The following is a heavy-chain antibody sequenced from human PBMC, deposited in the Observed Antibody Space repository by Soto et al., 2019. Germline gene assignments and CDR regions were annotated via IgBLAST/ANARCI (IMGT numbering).Heavy chain of an antibody. CDR3: ARDERGEGIQLWTRSRGPEGMDV. Sequence: QVQLVESGGGLVKPGWSLRLSCAASGFTSSDYYMSWIRQAPGKGLEWVSSISRSGTTIYYADSVKGRFTIFRDNAKNSLYLYMNSLRAEDEAVYYCARDERGEGIQLWTRSRGPEGMDVWGQGTTVTVPS. CDR2: ISRSGTTI. D-gene: IGHD5-18*01. V-gene: IGHV3-11*01. J-gene: IGHJ6*02. CDR1: GFTSSDYY.